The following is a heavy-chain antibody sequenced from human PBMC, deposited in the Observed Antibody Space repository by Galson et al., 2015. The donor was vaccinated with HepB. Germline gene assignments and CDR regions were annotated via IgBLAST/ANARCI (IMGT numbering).Heavy chain of an antibody. CDR1: GFTFSNAW. D-gene: IGHD3-3*01. J-gene: IGHJ6*02. Sequence: SLRLSCAASGFTFSNAWMSWVRQAPGKGLEWVGRIKSKTDGGTTDYAAPVKGRFTISRDDSKNTLYLQMNSLKTEDTAVYYCTTDHNESDFWSAYLPSISNYYYYGLDVWGQGTPVAVSS. CDR2: IKSKTDGGTT. CDR3: TTDHNESDFWSAYLPSISNYYYYGLDV. V-gene: IGHV3-15*01.